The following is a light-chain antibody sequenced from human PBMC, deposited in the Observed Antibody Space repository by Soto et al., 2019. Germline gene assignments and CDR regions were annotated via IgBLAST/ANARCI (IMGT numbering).Light chain of an antibody. J-gene: IGKJ1*01. Sequence: RVTQSPSSVSASVGDRVTITCQTSKDISSSVARYQQKPGKAPNLLIFSASALHRGVPPRFSGSGSGTAFTLTVSSLQPEDFAIYYCQQAYCSPWTFGQGTKVEIK. CDR3: QQAYCSPWT. CDR2: SAS. V-gene: IGKV1D-12*01. CDR1: KDISSS.